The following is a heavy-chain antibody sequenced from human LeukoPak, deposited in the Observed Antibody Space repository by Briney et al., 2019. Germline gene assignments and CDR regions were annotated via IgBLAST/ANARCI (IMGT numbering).Heavy chain of an antibody. CDR2: MNPNSGNT. D-gene: IGHD4-23*01. Sequence: ASVKVSCKASGYTFSSYDINWVRQATGQGLEWMGWMNPNSGNTDYAQRFQGRVTMTRNTSISTAYMELSRLRSDDTAVYYCARDQSDYGGNSGFDPWGQGTLVTVSS. V-gene: IGHV1-8*01. CDR3: ARDQSDYGGNSGFDP. CDR1: GYTFSSYD. J-gene: IGHJ5*02.